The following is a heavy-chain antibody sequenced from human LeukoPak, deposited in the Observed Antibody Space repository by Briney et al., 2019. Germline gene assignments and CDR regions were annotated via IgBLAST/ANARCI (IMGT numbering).Heavy chain of an antibody. CDR2: IYSGGST. D-gene: IGHD2-2*01. V-gene: IGHV3-53*01. CDR3: ARDSVGDCSSTSCYDAFDI. J-gene: IGHJ3*02. Sequence: GGSLRLSCAASGLTVSSNYMSWVRQAPGKGLEWVSVIYSGGSTYYADSVKGRFTISRDNSKNTLYLQMNSLRAEDTAVYYCARDSVGDCSSTSCYDAFDIWGQGTMVTVSS. CDR1: GLTVSSNY.